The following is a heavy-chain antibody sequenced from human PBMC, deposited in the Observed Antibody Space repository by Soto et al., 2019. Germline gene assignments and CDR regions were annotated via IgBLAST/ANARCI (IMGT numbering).Heavy chain of an antibody. Sequence: SETLSLTCAVSGGSISSSNWWSWVRQPPGKGLEWIGEIYHSGSTSYNPSLNTRVTISVDKSKNQFSLKLSSVTAADTAVYYCASGPPMIVVVTQGINWFDPWGQGTQVTVSS. V-gene: IGHV4-4*02. CDR2: IYHSGST. D-gene: IGHD3-22*01. J-gene: IGHJ5*02. CDR1: GGSISSSNW. CDR3: ASGPPMIVVVTQGINWFDP.